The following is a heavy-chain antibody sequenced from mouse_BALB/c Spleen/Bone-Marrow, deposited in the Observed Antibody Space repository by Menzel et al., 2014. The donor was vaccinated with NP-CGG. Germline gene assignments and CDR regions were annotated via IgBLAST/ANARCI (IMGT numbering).Heavy chain of an antibody. D-gene: IGHD2-4*01. CDR2: IYPSDSYA. V-gene: IGHV1-69*02. CDR1: GYTFTSYW. Sequence: VQLQQSGAELVRPGASVKLSCKASGYTFTSYWINWVKQRPGQGLEWIGNIYPSDSYANYNQKFKDKATLTVDKSSSTAYVQLSSPTSEDSAVYYCTRTYDYDEGGFDYWGQGTTLTVSS. J-gene: IGHJ2*01. CDR3: TRTYDYDEGGFDY.